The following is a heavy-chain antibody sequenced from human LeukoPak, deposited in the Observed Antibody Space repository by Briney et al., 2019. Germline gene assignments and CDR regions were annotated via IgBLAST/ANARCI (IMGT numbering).Heavy chain of an antibody. V-gene: IGHV4-61*09. D-gene: IGHD3-3*01. CDR1: GGSISSGSYY. CDR3: ARAGLWSGYYRSPYYFDY. CDR2: IYTSGST. J-gene: IGHJ4*02. Sequence: KPSETLSLTCAVSGGSISSGSYYWTWIRQPAGKGLEWIGHIYTSGSTNYNASLKSRVTISIDTSKNQFSLKLSSVTAADTAVYYCARAGLWSGYYRSPYYFDYWGQGTLVTVSS.